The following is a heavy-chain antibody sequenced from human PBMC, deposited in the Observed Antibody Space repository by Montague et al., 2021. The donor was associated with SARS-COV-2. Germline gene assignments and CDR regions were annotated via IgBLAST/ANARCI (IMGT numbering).Heavy chain of an antibody. D-gene: IGHD6-13*01. V-gene: IGHV6-1*01. CDR2: TYFRFKWHY. CDR1: GDSDCIKTLG. J-gene: IGHJ4*02. CDR3: ARDPRYSLSWSFDY. Sequence: CAISGDSDCIKTLGRKWNRQSSSRGSDQLRITYFRFKWHYDYEVSLQTRMTTSPDTPKNQFPLQLSSVTPEDRAVYYCARDPRYSLSWSFDYWGQGTLVTVSS.